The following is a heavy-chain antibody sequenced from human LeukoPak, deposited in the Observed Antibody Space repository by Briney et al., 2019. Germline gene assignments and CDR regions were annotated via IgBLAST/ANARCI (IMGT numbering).Heavy chain of an antibody. CDR2: ISAYNGNT. CDR1: GYTFTNYG. V-gene: IGHV1-18*01. Sequence: ASVTVSFKASGYTFTNYGISGVRQAPGQGLEWMGWISAYNGNTNYAQKLQGRVTMTTDTSTSTAYMELRSLRSDDTAVYYCARDREFVVGDAFDIWGQGTMVTVSS. J-gene: IGHJ3*02. CDR3: ARDREFVVGDAFDI. D-gene: IGHD2-15*01.